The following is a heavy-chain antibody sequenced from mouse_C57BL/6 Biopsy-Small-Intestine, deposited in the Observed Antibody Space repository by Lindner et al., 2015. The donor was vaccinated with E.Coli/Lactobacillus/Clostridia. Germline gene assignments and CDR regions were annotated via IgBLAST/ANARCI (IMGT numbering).Heavy chain of an antibody. CDR3: AYYDYDEGFAY. Sequence: VQLQESGAELVRPGASVKLSCTASGFNIKDDYMHWVKQRPEQGLEWIGWIDPENGDTEYASKFQGKATITADTSSNTAYLQLSSLTSEDTAVYYCAYYDYDEGFAYWGQGTLVTVSA. J-gene: IGHJ3*01. CDR1: GFNIKDDY. D-gene: IGHD2-4*01. V-gene: IGHV14-4*01. CDR2: IDPENGDT.